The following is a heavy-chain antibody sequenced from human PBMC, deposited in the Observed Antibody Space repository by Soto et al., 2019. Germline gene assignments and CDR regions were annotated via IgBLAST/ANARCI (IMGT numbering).Heavy chain of an antibody. J-gene: IGHJ4*02. CDR1: GYTFTGYY. Sequence: QVQLVQSGAEVKKPGASVKVSCKASGYTFTGYYMHWVRQAPGQGLEWMGWINPNSGGTNYAQKFQGWVTMTTEETISTASLELIRLRSAETAVYYCARTGGGDYGDYGYFDYWGQGTLVTVSS. V-gene: IGHV1-2*04. D-gene: IGHD4-17*01. CDR3: ARTGGGDYGDYGYFDY. CDR2: INPNSGGT.